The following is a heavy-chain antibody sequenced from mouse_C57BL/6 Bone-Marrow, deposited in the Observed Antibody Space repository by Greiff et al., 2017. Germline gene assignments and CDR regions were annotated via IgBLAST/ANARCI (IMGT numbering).Heavy chain of an antibody. CDR2: IWSGGST. J-gene: IGHJ2*01. D-gene: IGHD2-5*01. Sequence: QVQLKESGPGLVQPSQSLSITCTVSGFSLTSYGVHWVRQSPGKGLEWLGVIWSGGSTDYNAALISRLSISKDNSKSQVIFKMNSLQADNTARYYCARNYYSNYDYFDYWGQGTTLTVSS. CDR1: GFSLTSYG. CDR3: ARNYYSNYDYFDY. V-gene: IGHV2-2*01.